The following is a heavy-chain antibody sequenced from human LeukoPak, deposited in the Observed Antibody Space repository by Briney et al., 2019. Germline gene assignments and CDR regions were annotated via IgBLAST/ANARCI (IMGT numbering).Heavy chain of an antibody. CDR1: GFTFSSYG. D-gene: IGHD2-15*01. V-gene: IGHV3-23*01. Sequence: GALRLSCAASGFTFSSYGMSWVRQAPGKGLEWVSAISGSGGSTYYADSVKGRFTISRDNSKNTLYLQMNSLKTEDTAVYYCTTSGISCSGGSCYSRPDYWGQGTLVTVSS. CDR3: TTSGISCSGGSCYSRPDY. CDR2: ISGSGGST. J-gene: IGHJ4*02.